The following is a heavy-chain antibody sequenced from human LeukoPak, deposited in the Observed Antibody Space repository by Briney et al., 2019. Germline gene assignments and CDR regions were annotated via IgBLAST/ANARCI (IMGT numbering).Heavy chain of an antibody. Sequence: PSETLSLTCTVSGGSISSYYWTWIRQPPGKGLEWIGYIYYSGSTNYNPSLKSRVTISVDTSKNQFSLKLSSVTAADTAVYYCARAHSSGWLVDYWGQGTLVTVSS. CDR3: ARAHSSGWLVDY. CDR1: GGSISSYY. J-gene: IGHJ4*02. V-gene: IGHV4-59*01. CDR2: IYYSGST. D-gene: IGHD6-19*01.